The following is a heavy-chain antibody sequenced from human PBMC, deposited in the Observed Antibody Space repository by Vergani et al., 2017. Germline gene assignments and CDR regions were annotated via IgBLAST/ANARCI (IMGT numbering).Heavy chain of an antibody. CDR3: ARDPCRSTSCYRGVYGMDV. J-gene: IGHJ6*02. CDR1: GFTFDDYA. CDR2: ISGSGGST. V-gene: IGHV3-23*04. Sequence: EVQLVESGGGLVQPGRSLRLSCAASGFTFDDYAMHWVRQAPGKGLEWVSGISGSGGSTYYADSVKGRFTISRDNSKNTLYLQMNSLRAEDTAVYYCARDPCRSTSCYRGVYGMDVWGQGTTVTVSS. D-gene: IGHD2-2*02.